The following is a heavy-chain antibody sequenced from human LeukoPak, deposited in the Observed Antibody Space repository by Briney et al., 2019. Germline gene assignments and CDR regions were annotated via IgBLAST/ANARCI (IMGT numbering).Heavy chain of an antibody. CDR3: AKHSNSWSYFDY. CDR1: GFTFSSYA. CDR2: ISGSGGST. V-gene: IGHV3-23*01. D-gene: IGHD6-13*01. J-gene: IGHJ4*02. Sequence: GGSLRLSCAASGFTFSSYAMSWVRQAPGKGLEWVSAISGSGGSTYYADSVKGRFTISRDNSKNMLYLQMNSLRAEDTAVHYCAKHSNSWSYFDYWGQGTLVTVSS.